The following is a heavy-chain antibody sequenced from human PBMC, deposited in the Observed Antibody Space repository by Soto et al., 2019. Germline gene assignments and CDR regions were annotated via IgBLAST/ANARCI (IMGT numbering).Heavy chain of an antibody. V-gene: IGHV4-61*08. CDR3: ARGVVGYYDILTGKYYYYGMDV. CDR1: GGSISSGVYS. D-gene: IGHD3-9*01. Sequence: SETLSLTCAVYGGSISSGVYSWSWIRQPTGKELKWIGGINYSGSTNYNPSLKSRVTISVDTSKNQFSLNLSSVTAADTAVYYCARGVVGYYDILTGKYYYYGMDVWGQGTTVTVSS. J-gene: IGHJ6*02. CDR2: INYSGST.